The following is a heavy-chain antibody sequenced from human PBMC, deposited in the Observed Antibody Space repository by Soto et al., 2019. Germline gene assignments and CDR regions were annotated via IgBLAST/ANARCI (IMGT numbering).Heavy chain of an antibody. D-gene: IGHD6-19*01. Sequence: GGSLRLSCTASGFTFGDYAMSWFRQAPGKGLEWVGFIRSKAYGGTTEYAASVKGRFTISRDDSKSIAYLQMNSLKTEDTAVYYCTSSTGGIGEGWEAFDIWGQGTMVTVSS. J-gene: IGHJ3*02. CDR3: TSSTGGIGEGWEAFDI. CDR2: IRSKAYGGTT. V-gene: IGHV3-49*03. CDR1: GFTFGDYA.